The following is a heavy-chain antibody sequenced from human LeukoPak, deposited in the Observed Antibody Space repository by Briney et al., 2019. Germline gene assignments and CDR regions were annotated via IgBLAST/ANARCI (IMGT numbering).Heavy chain of an antibody. CDR3: AKGLYYDFWSGNDY. CDR2: ISGSGGST. V-gene: IGHV3-23*01. CDR1: GFTFSSYA. D-gene: IGHD3-3*01. J-gene: IGHJ4*02. Sequence: GGSLRLSCAASGFTFSSYAMSWVRQAPGKGLEWVSAISGSGGSTYYADSVKGRFTISRDNSKSTLYLQMNSLRAEDTAVYYCAKGLYYDFWSGNDYWGQGTLVTVSS.